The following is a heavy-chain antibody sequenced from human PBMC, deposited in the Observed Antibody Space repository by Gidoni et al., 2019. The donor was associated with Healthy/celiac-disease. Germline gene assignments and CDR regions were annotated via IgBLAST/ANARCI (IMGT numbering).Heavy chain of an antibody. Sequence: QVQLVQSGAEVQKPGASVKVSCKASGYTFTRYGISWVRQAPGQGLEWMGWISAYNGNTNYAQKLQGRVTMTTDTSTSTAYMELRSLRSDDTAVYYCAARAAYSSGWYYFDYWGQGTLVTVSS. V-gene: IGHV1-18*01. J-gene: IGHJ4*02. CDR3: AARAAYSSGWYYFDY. D-gene: IGHD6-19*01. CDR2: ISAYNGNT. CDR1: GYTFTRYG.